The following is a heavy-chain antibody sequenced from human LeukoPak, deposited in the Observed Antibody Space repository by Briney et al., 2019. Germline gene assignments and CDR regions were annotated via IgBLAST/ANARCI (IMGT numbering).Heavy chain of an antibody. Sequence: GGSLRLSCAASGFTFSSYGMHWVRQAPGKGLEWVAFIRYDGSNKYYADSVKGRFTISRDNSKNMLYLQMNSLRAEDTAVYYCAKDRSMVRGVSIRFRRSGTMDVWGKGTTVTISS. CDR2: IRYDGSNK. CDR3: AKDRSMVRGVSIRFRRSGTMDV. D-gene: IGHD3-10*01. V-gene: IGHV3-30*02. CDR1: GFTFSSYG. J-gene: IGHJ6*03.